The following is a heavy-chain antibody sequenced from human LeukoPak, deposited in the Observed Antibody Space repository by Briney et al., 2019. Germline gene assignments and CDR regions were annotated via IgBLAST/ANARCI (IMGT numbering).Heavy chain of an antibody. CDR2: IGLSSGRT. Sequence: GGSLRLSCAASGFIFSDYSMNWVRQAPGKGLEWISYIGLSSGRTMYADSVKGRFTISGDNAKNSLYLQMNSLRVEDTAVYFCARDHNYAFDDWGQGILVTVSS. J-gene: IGHJ4*02. CDR1: GFIFSDYS. D-gene: IGHD1-1*01. CDR3: ARDHNYAFDD. V-gene: IGHV3-48*04.